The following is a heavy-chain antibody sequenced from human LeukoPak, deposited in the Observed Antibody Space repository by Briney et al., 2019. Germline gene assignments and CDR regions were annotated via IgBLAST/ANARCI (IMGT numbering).Heavy chain of an antibody. CDR3: ARDSSPRYSGYDWVY. J-gene: IGHJ4*02. CDR1: GFAFSDYW. V-gene: IGHV3-7*01. D-gene: IGHD5-12*01. CDR2: INQDGSQT. Sequence: GGSLRLSCTTSGFAFSDYWMSWVRQAPGQGLKWLAIINQDGSQTSYVDSVRGRFTVSRDNAKNSLYLQMNSLRADDTAVYYCARDSSPRYSGYDWVYWGRGTLVTVSS.